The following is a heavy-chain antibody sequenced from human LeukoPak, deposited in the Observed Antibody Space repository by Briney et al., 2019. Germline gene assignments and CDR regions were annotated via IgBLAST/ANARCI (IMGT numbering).Heavy chain of an antibody. V-gene: IGHV3-21*01. Sequence: GGSLRLSCTASGFTFNSYTMNWVRQAPGKGVEWVSSISSGSTYRYYADSVKGRFTISRDNAENSLFLQMDSLRAEDTALYYCARDSERRDGFSLYFFDYWGRGTPVTVSS. CDR3: ARDSERRDGFSLYFFDY. J-gene: IGHJ4*02. CDR1: GFTFNSYT. D-gene: IGHD5-24*01. CDR2: ISSGSTYR.